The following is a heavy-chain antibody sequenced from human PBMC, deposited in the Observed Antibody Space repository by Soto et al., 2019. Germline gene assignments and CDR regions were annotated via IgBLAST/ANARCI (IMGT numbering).Heavy chain of an antibody. CDR1: GGSISSGGYY. D-gene: IGHD4-17*01. CDR3: ASVGDYGDGWFDP. CDR2: IYYSGST. V-gene: IGHV4-31*03. Sequence: ASETLSLTCTVSGGSISSGGYYWSWIRQHPGKGLEWIGYIYYSGSTYYNPSLKSRVTISVDTSKNQFSLKLSSVTAADTAVYYCASVGDYGDGWFDPRGQVNLVTVSS. J-gene: IGHJ5*02.